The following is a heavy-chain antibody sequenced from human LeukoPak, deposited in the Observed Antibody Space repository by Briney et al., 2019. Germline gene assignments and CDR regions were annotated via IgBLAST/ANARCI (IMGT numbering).Heavy chain of an antibody. Sequence: GGSLRLSCAASGFTFSDYSMNWVRQAPGKGLEWVSVVYSGGSTFYADSVKGRFTISRDNSKNTLDLQMNSLRAEDTAVYYCARVPRVISSGYYIYYFDYWGQGTLVTVSS. D-gene: IGHD3-22*01. CDR3: ARVPRVISSGYYIYYFDY. CDR2: VYSGGST. J-gene: IGHJ4*02. V-gene: IGHV3-66*01. CDR1: GFTFSDYS.